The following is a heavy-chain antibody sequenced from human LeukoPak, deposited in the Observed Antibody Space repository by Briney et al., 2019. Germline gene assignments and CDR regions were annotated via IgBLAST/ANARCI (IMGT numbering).Heavy chain of an antibody. CDR1: GGSIRPYY. V-gene: IGHV4-59*05. J-gene: IGHJ5*02. D-gene: IGHD2/OR15-2a*01. CDR3: ARTGDYFQAA. CDR2: IYYSGST. Sequence: PSETLSLTCTVSGGSIRPYYWNWIRQTPGKGLEWIGSIYYSGSTYYNPSLKSRVTISVDTSKNQFSLKLSSVTAADTAVYYCARTGDYFQAAWGQGTLVTVSS.